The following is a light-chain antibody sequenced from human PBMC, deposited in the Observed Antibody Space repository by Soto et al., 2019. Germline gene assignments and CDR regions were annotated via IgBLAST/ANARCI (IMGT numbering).Light chain of an antibody. CDR1: SSDVGGYNY. V-gene: IGLV2-14*03. J-gene: IGLJ3*02. CDR3: TSYTRTSAPGV. CDR2: DVT. Sequence: QSALTQPASVSGSPGQSITISGTGTSSDVGGYNYVSWYQQHPGKAPRLLIYDVTRRPSGVSNRFSASKSGNTASLTISGLQAEDEADYYCTSYTRTSAPGVFGGGTKLTVL.